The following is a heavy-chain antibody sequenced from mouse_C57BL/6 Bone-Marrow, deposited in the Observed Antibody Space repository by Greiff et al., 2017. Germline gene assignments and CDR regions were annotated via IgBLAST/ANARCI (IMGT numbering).Heavy chain of an antibody. CDR2: ILPSIGRT. CDR3: ARPQITTVVADYAMGD. Sequence: VQLQQSGSELRSPGSSVKLSCKDFDSEVFPIAYMSWVRQKPGHGFEWIGGILPSIGRTLYGEKFEDKATLDADTLSNTAYLELNSLTSEDSVNYYCARPQITTVVADYAMGDWGQGTSVTVSS. V-gene: IGHV15-2*01. CDR1: DSEVFPIAY. J-gene: IGHJ4*01. D-gene: IGHD1-1*01.